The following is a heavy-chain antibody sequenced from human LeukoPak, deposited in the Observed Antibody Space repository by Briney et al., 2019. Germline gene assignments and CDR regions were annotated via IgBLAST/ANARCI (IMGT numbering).Heavy chain of an antibody. CDR1: GGSFSGYY. J-gene: IGHJ5*02. CDR3: ARTPNYCSGGSRYSGVLLFWFDP. D-gene: IGHD2-15*01. Sequence: SETLSLTCAVYGGSFSGYYWSWIRQPPGKGLEWIGEINHSGSTNYNPSLKSRVTISVDTSKNQFSLKLSSVTAADTAVYYCARTPNYCSGGSRYSGVLLFWFDPWGQGTLVTVSS. V-gene: IGHV4-34*01. CDR2: INHSGST.